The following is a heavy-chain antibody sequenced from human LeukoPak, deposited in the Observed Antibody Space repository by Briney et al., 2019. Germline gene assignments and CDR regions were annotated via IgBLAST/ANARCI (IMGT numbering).Heavy chain of an antibody. CDR3: ARAPNFYDSNGYSSYYMDA. D-gene: IGHD3-22*01. CDR1: GYTFNSHY. V-gene: IGHV1-46*02. Sequence: ASVKVSCKAAGYTFNSHYINWVRQAPGQGLEWMGIVNPSGGRTRFSQKFQGRVSMATDVSTGTVYMELSSLRSEDTAMYYCARAPNFYDSNGYSSYYMDAWGKGTTVTVS. CDR2: VNPSGGRT. J-gene: IGHJ6*03.